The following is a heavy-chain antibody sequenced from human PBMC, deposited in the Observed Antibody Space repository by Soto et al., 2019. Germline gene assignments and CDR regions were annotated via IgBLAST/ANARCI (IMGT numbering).Heavy chain of an antibody. CDR2: INPGNGNT. CDR3: ARGERYNDDTSGYFGFDY. Sequence: ASVKVSCKASGYTFTSYGISWVRQAPGQRLEWMGWINPGNGNTKYSQKFQGRVTITRDTSASTAYMELSSLRSEDTAVYYCARGERYNDDTSGYFGFDYWGQGTLVTVSS. CDR1: GYTFTSYG. D-gene: IGHD3-22*01. J-gene: IGHJ4*02. V-gene: IGHV1-3*01.